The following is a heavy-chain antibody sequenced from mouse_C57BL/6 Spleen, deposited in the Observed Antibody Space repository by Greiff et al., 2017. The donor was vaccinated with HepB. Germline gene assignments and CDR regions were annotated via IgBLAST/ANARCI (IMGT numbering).Heavy chain of an antibody. CDR1: GFTFSSYA. CDR3: TRDYGSRAWFAY. V-gene: IGHV5-9-1*02. J-gene: IGHJ3*01. CDR2: ISSGGDYI. D-gene: IGHD1-1*01. Sequence: EVQGVESGEGLVKPGGSLKLSCAASGFTFSSYAMSWVRQTPEKRLEWVAYISSGGDYIYYADTVKGRFTISRDNARNTLYLQMSSLKSEDTAMYYCTRDYGSRAWFAYWGQGTLVTVSA.